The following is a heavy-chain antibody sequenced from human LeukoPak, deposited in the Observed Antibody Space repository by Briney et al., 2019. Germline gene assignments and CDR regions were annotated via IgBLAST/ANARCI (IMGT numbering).Heavy chain of an antibody. CDR2: INPNSGGT. CDR1: GYTXTGYY. Sequence: ASVKVSCKASGYTXTGYYMHXVRQXPGQGXEWMGWINPNSGGTXYAQKFQGRVTMTRDTSISTAYMELSRLRSDDTAVYYCARDLSRQPGGNWGQGTLVTVS. V-gene: IGHV1-2*02. J-gene: IGHJ4*02. CDR3: ARDLSRQPGGN. D-gene: IGHD1-14*01.